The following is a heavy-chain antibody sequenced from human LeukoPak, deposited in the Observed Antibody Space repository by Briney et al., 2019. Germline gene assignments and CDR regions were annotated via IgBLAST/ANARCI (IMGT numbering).Heavy chain of an antibody. V-gene: IGHV5-51*01. CDR1: GYSFTSYW. D-gene: IGHD3-22*01. CDR2: IYPGDSDT. Sequence: GESLKISCKGSGYSFTSYWIGWVRQMPGKGLEWMGIIYPGDSDTRYSPSFQGQVTVSADKSISTAYPQWSSLKASDTAMYYCARPRYYDSSGYADWYFDLWGRGTLVTVSS. J-gene: IGHJ2*01. CDR3: ARPRYYDSSGYADWYFDL.